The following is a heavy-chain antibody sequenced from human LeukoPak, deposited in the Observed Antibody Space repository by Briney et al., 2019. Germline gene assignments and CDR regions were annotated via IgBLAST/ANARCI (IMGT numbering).Heavy chain of an antibody. CDR2: IYYSGST. V-gene: IGHV4-59*01. CDR1: VCSMSSYY. J-gene: IGHJ4*02. CDR3: ARSGYYYDSSGYYYY. Sequence: SETLSLTCTVSVCSMSSYYWSWIRQPPGKGLEWIGYIYYSGSTNYNPSLKSRVTISVDTSKNQFSLKLSCVTAADTAVYYCARSGYYYDSSGYYYYWGQGTLVTVSS. D-gene: IGHD3-22*01.